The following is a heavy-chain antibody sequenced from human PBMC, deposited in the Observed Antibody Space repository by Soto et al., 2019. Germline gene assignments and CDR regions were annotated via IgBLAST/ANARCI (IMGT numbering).Heavy chain of an antibody. V-gene: IGHV4-59*01. CDR2: VYYSGST. CDR3: VIHYSNAWSKIDH. D-gene: IGHD2-2*01. Sequence: PSETLSLTCTVSGDSMSLYYWSWIRQSPGKGLEWIGYVYYSGSTNYNPSLEGRVTISVDTSKMQFSLRLSSVTDADTAVYFCVIHYSNAWSKIDHWGQGTLVT. CDR1: GDSMSLYY. J-gene: IGHJ4*02.